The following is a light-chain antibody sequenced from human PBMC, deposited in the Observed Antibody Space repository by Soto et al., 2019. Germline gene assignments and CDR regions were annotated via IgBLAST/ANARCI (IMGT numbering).Light chain of an antibody. Sequence: DIPMTQSPSTLSASVGDRVTITCRASQSISSWLAWYQQKPGKAPKLLIYDASSLESGVPSRFSGSGSGTEFTLTISSLQPDDFATYSCQQYNSYSHTFGQGTKLEIK. CDR2: DAS. CDR1: QSISSW. J-gene: IGKJ2*01. CDR3: QQYNSYSHT. V-gene: IGKV1-5*01.